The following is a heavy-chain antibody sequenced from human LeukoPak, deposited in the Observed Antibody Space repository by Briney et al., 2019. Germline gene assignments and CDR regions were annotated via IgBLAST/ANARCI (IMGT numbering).Heavy chain of an antibody. CDR1: GFTFSSYG. V-gene: IGHV3-30*02. D-gene: IGHD5-18*01. J-gene: IGHJ4*02. CDR3: AKDVGYSHYFDY. CDR2: IRYDGSNK. Sequence: PGGSLRLSCAASGFTFSSYGMHWVRQAPGKGLEWVAFIRYDGSNKYYADSVKGRFTISRDNSKNTLYLQMNSLRAEDTAVYYRAKDVGYSHYFDYWGQGTLATVSS.